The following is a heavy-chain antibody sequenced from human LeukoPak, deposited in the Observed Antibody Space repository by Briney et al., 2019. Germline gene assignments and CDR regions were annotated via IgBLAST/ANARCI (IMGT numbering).Heavy chain of an antibody. D-gene: IGHD3-9*01. CDR2: ISWDGGST. J-gene: IGHJ4*01. CDR1: GFTFDDYA. CDR3: AKSSDLLTGYYSYFEY. V-gene: IGHV3-43D*03. Sequence: GGSLRLSCAASGFTFDDYAMHWVRQAPGKGLEWVSLISWDGGSTYYADSVKGRFTISRDNSKNSLYLQMNSLRAEDTAVYYCAKSSDLLTGYYSYFEYWGHGTLVTVAS.